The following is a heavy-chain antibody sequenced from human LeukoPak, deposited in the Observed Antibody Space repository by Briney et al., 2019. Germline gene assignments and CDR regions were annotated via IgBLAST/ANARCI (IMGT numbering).Heavy chain of an antibody. J-gene: IGHJ4*02. CDR2: FDPEDGET. CDR3: ATDSSGYLYFDY. CDR1: GYTLTELS. V-gene: IGHV1-24*01. Sequence: ASVKVSCKVSGYTLTELSMHWVRQAPGKGLEWMGGFDPEDGETIYAQEFQGRVTMTEDTSTDTAYMELSSLRSEDTAVYYCATDSSGYLYFDYWGQGTLVTVSS. D-gene: IGHD3-22*01.